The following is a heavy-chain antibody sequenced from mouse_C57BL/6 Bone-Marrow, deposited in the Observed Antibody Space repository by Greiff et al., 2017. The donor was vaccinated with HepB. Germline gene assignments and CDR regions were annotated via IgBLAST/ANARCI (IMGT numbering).Heavy chain of an antibody. CDR3: ARWGYGSSYDFDY. V-gene: IGHV1-64*01. D-gene: IGHD1-1*01. J-gene: IGHJ2*01. Sequence: VQLQQPGAELVKPGASVKLSCKASGYTFTSYWMHWVKQRPGQGLEWIGMIHPNSGSTNYNEKFKSKATLTVDKSSSTAYMQLSSLTSEDSAVYYCARWGYGSSYDFDYWGQGTPLTVSS. CDR1: GYTFTSYW. CDR2: IHPNSGST.